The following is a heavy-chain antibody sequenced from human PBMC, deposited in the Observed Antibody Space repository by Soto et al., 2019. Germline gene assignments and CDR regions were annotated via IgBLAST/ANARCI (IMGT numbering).Heavy chain of an antibody. Sequence: QVQLVQSGAEVKKPGSSVKVSCKASGDTDTNYVISWVRQAPGQGLEWMGGIFPKFGTTYSAQKLQDRLTITADESTSTVYMQLSSLGLDYTAVYYWEAEMTFGKLSVVWGQGTTVTVSS. CDR1: GDTDTNYV. CDR2: IFPKFGTT. D-gene: IGHD3-16*02. CDR3: EAEMTFGKLSVV. J-gene: IGHJ6*02. V-gene: IGHV1-69*01.